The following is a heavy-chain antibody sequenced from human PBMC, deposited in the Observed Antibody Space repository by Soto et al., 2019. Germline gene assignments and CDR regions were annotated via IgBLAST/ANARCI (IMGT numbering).Heavy chain of an antibody. D-gene: IGHD3-10*01. V-gene: IGHV4-34*01. CDR3: ARDPPRGLPAY. J-gene: IGHJ4*02. CDR2: INHSGST. Sequence: PSETLSLTCAVYGGSFSGYYWTWIRQPPGTGLEWIGEINHSGSTNYNPSLKSRVTISVDTSKNQFSLKLTSVTAADTAVYYCARDPPRGLPAYWGQGTLVPVSS. CDR1: GGSFSGYY.